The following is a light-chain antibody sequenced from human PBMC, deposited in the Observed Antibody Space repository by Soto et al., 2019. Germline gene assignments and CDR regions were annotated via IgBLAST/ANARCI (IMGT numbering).Light chain of an antibody. CDR1: QSVSSN. CDR2: GAS. CDR3: QQRSNWVT. V-gene: IGKV3-15*01. Sequence: EIVMTQSPATLSVSPGERATLSCRASQSVSSNLAWYQQKPGQAPRLLIYGASTRATGIPARFSGSGSGTEFTLTISSLEPEDFAVYYCQQRSNWVTFGQGTRLEI. J-gene: IGKJ5*01.